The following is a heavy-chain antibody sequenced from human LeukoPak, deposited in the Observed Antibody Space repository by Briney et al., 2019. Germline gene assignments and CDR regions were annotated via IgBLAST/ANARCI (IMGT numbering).Heavy chain of an antibody. J-gene: IGHJ3*02. CDR2: INHSGST. V-gene: IGHV4-34*01. D-gene: IGHD2-2*01. CDR1: GGSFSGYY. Sequence: SGTLSLTCAVCGGSFSGYYWSWSRPRPGKGLEWIGEINHSGSTNYNPSLKIRVTISVDTSKHQFSLKLSSVTAADTAVYYCARVRWVVPAARGAFDIWGQGTMVTVSS. CDR3: ARVRWVVPAARGAFDI.